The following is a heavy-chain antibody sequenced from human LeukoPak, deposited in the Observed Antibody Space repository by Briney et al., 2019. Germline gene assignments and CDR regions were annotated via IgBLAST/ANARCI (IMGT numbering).Heavy chain of an antibody. CDR3: ARGDGYNPIDY. J-gene: IGHJ4*02. Sequence: SVTLSLTCTVSGGSISNYYWSWIRQPPGKGLEWIGYIYYSGTTNYNPSLKSRVTISVDTSKNQFSLKLSSVTAADTAVYYCARGDGYNPIDYWGQGTLVTVSS. D-gene: IGHD5-24*01. CDR1: GGSISNYY. V-gene: IGHV4-59*01. CDR2: IYYSGTT.